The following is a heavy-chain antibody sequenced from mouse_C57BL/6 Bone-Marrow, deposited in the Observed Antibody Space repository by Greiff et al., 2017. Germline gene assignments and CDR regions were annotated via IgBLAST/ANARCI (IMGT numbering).Heavy chain of an antibody. CDR3: AREIYYYGSSLLY. V-gene: IGHV1-54*01. Sequence: QVQLQQSGAELVRPGTSVKVSCKASGYAFTNYLIEWVKQRPGQGLEWIGVINPGSGGTNYNEKFKGKATLTADKSSSTAYMQLSSLTSEDSAVYFCAREIYYYGSSLLYWGQGTLVTVSA. D-gene: IGHD1-1*01. CDR1: GYAFTNYL. J-gene: IGHJ3*01. CDR2: INPGSGGT.